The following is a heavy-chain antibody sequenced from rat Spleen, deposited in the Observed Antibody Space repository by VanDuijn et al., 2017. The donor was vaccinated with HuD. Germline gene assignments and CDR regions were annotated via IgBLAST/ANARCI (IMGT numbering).Heavy chain of an antibody. D-gene: IGHD1-10*01. CDR2: ISTGGDDT. J-gene: IGHJ3*01. Sequence: EMQLVESGGGLVQPGRSLKLSCAASGFTFSDYYMAWVRQAPGKGLEWVASISTGGDDTYYRDSVKGRFTISSDDEESTLYLQMDRLRSEETAPYFCSRHGSIYNNYWFVYWGQGTLVTVSS. CDR1: GFTFSDYY. CDR3: SRHGSIYNNYWFVY. V-gene: IGHV5S11*01.